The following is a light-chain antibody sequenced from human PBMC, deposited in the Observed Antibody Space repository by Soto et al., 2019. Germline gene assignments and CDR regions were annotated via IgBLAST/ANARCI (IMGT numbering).Light chain of an antibody. Sequence: QSVLTQAPSVSGTPGQRVTISYSGSSSNIGSNTVSWYQQVPGTAPKVLIYSNVQRPSGVPDRFSGSKSGTSASLAIGGLQSEDEADYYCAAWDGSLNGWVFGGGTKLTVL. CDR1: SSNIGSNT. J-gene: IGLJ3*02. CDR3: AAWDGSLNGWV. V-gene: IGLV1-44*01. CDR2: SNV.